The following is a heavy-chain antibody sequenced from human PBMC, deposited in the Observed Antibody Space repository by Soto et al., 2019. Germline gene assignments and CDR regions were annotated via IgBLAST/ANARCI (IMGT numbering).Heavy chain of an antibody. J-gene: IGHJ6*02. CDR3: ARLTTRYYYGMDV. CDR1: GYSFTSYS. Sequence: LGESLKISCKGSGYSFTSYSIGWVRQIPGKGLEWMGIIYPGDSDTRYSPSFQGQVTISADESISTAYLQWSSLKASDTAMYYCARLTTRYYYGMDVWGQGTTVTVSS. CDR2: IYPGDSDT. D-gene: IGHD3-3*01. V-gene: IGHV5-51*01.